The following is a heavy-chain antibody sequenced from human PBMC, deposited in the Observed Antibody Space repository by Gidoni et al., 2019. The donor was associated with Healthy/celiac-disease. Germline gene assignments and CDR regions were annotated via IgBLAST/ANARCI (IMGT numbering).Heavy chain of an antibody. Sequence: SSTSYADSVKGRFTISRDNAKNTLYLQMNSLRAEDTAVYYCARDRVLPPARPGGGAFDYWGQGTLVTVSS. V-gene: IGHV3-74*01. CDR2: SST. CDR3: ARDRVLPPARPGGGAFDY. D-gene: IGHD6-6*01. J-gene: IGHJ4*02.